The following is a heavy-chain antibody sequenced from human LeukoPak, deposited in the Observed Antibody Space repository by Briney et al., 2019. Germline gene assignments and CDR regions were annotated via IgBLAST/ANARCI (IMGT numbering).Heavy chain of an antibody. CDR3: ARHLGYSSSFYYYYYMDV. V-gene: IGHV4-59*08. CDR1: GGSISSYY. Sequence: SETLSLTCTVSGGSISSYYWSWIRQPPGKGLEWIGYIYYSGSTNYNPSLKSRVTISVDTSKNQFFLKLSSVTAADTAVYYCARHLGYSSSFYYYYYMDVWGKGTTVTVSS. J-gene: IGHJ6*03. D-gene: IGHD6-13*01. CDR2: IYYSGST.